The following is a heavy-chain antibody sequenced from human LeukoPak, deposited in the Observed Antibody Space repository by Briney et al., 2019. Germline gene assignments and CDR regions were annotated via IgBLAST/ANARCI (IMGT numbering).Heavy chain of an antibody. CDR3: ARWYVWGSPDDY. CDR2: ISSSGGTI. V-gene: IGHV3-11*01. D-gene: IGHD3-16*01. J-gene: IGHJ4*02. Sequence: GGSLRLSCAASGFTFSDYYMSWIRQAPGKGLEWVSYISSSGGTIYYADSVKGRFTISRDNAKNSLYLQMNSLRAEDTAVYYCARWYVWGSPDDYWGQGTLVTVSS. CDR1: GFTFSDYY.